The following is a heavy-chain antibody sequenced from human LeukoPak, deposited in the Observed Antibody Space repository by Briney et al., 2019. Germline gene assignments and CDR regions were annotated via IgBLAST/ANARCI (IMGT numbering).Heavy chain of an antibody. CDR1: GFTFSSYS. Sequence: GGSLRLSCAASGFTFSSYSMNWVRQAPGKGLEWVSSISSSSSYIYYADSVKGRFTISRDNAKNSLYLQMNSLGAEDTAVYYCASGRGYSYGDDAFDIWGQGTMVTVSS. V-gene: IGHV3-21*01. D-gene: IGHD5-18*01. CDR2: ISSSSSYI. J-gene: IGHJ3*02. CDR3: ASGRGYSYGDDAFDI.